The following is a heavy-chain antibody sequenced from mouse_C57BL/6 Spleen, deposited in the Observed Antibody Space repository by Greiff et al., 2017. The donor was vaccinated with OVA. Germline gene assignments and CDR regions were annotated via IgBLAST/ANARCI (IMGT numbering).Heavy chain of an antibody. J-gene: IGHJ1*03. CDR2: IDPSDSYT. CDR1: GYTFTSYW. V-gene: IGHV1-50*01. CDR3: ARRGVTYFDV. Sequence: QVQLKQPGAELVKPGASVKLSCKASGYTFTSYWMQWVKQRPGQGLEWIGEIDPSDSYTNYNQKFKGKATLTVDTSSSTAYMQLSGLTSEDSAVYYCARRGVTYFDVWGTGTTVTVSS. D-gene: IGHD2-12*01.